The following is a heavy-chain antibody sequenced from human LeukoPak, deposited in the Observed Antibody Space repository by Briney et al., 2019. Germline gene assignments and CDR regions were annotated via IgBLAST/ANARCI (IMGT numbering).Heavy chain of an antibody. CDR2: IYYSGST. V-gene: IGHV4-59*12. CDR1: GGSINSDY. D-gene: IGHD6-13*01. Sequence: TSETLSLTCTVSGGSINSDYWSWIRQPPGKGLEWIGSIYYSGSTYYNPSLKSRVTISVDTPKNQLSLKLSSVTAADTAVYYCAREGGIAAAGTFDYWGQGTLVTVSS. J-gene: IGHJ4*02. CDR3: AREGGIAAAGTFDY.